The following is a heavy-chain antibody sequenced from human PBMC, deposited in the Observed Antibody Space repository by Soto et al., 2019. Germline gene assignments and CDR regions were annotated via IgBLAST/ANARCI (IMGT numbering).Heavy chain of an antibody. J-gene: IGHJ4*02. Sequence: GVSLTLSCAASGFTFSSYGMHWARQAPGKGLEWVAVIWYDGSNKYYADSVKGRFTISRDNSKNTLYLQMNSLRAEDTAVYYCARSHALTFGGVIAQLFDYWAQGTLVNVSS. V-gene: IGHV3-33*01. D-gene: IGHD3-16*02. CDR3: ARSHALTFGGVIAQLFDY. CDR2: IWYDGSNK. CDR1: GFTFSSYG.